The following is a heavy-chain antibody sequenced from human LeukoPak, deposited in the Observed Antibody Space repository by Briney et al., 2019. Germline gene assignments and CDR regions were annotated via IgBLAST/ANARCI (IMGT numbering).Heavy chain of an antibody. CDR2: IYYSGST. Sequence: PSETLSLTCTVSGGSISSYYWSWIRQPPGKGLEWIGYIYYSGSTNYNPSLKSRVTISVDTSKNQFSLKLSSVTAADTAVYYCAGHGIQLWLPDYWGQGTLVTVSS. D-gene: IGHD5-18*01. CDR1: GGSISSYY. J-gene: IGHJ4*02. V-gene: IGHV4-59*08. CDR3: AGHGIQLWLPDY.